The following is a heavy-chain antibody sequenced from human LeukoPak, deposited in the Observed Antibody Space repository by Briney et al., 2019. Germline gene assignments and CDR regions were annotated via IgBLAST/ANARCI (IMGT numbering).Heavy chain of an antibody. J-gene: IGHJ4*02. D-gene: IGHD2-2*01. CDR1: GFTFSSYN. CDR2: ISSRGSAI. V-gene: IGHV3-48*02. CDR3: ARDYAYGFDT. Sequence: PGGSLRLSCAASGFTFSSYNMNWVRQAPGKGLEWLSYISSRGSAIYYADSVKGRFSISRDNTKNSLYLQINSLRDEDTAVYYCARDYAYGFDTSGQGTLVTVSS.